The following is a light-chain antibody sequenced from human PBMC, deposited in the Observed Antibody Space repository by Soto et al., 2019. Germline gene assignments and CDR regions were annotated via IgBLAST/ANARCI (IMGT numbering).Light chain of an antibody. CDR1: QSINSY. CDR3: QESDKTPLP. CDR2: AAS. V-gene: IGKV1-39*01. Sequence: DIQMTQSPSSLSASVGDRVTITCRASQSINSYLNWYQQKSGKAPRLLIYAASTLQSGVPSRFRGRRSGTHFTLNFSRPEPEDFAPSHCQESDKTPLPFGQGTRVEIK. J-gene: IGKJ1*01.